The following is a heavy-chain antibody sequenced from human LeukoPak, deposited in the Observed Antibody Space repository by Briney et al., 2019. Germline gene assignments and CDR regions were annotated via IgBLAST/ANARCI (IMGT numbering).Heavy chain of an antibody. CDR2: ISSSSSSTI. Sequence: GGSLRLSCAASGFTFSSYSMNWVRQAPGKGLEWVSYISSSSSSTIYYADSVKGRFTISRDNAKNSLYVQMNSLRAEDTAVYYCAREGGYFDWLYHYFDYWGQGTLVTVSS. J-gene: IGHJ4*02. CDR3: AREGGYFDWLYHYFDY. V-gene: IGHV3-48*01. D-gene: IGHD3-9*01. CDR1: GFTFSSYS.